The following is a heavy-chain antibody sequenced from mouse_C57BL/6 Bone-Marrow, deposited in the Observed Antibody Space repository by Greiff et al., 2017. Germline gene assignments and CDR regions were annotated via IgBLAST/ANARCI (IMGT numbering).Heavy chain of an antibody. Sequence: EVKLQESGGGLVKPGGSLKLSCAASGFTFSSYTMSWVRQTPEKRLEWVATISGGGGNTYYPDSVKGRFTISRDNAKNTLYLQMSSLRAEATALYYCARPHYYGSSSFDYWGQGTTLTVAS. CDR2: ISGGGGNT. V-gene: IGHV5-9*01. CDR1: GFTFSSYT. CDR3: ARPHYYGSSSFDY. J-gene: IGHJ2*01. D-gene: IGHD1-1*01.